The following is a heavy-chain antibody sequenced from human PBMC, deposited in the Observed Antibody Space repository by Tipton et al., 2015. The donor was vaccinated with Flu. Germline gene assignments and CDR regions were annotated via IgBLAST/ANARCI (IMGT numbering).Heavy chain of an antibody. J-gene: IGHJ3*02. CDR3: ARVKFAVRAAFDI. D-gene: IGHD4-17*01. CDR2: INHSGST. CDR1: GGSFSGYY. Sequence: TLSLTCAVYGGSFSGYYWSWIRQPPGKGLEWIGEINHSGSTNYNPSLKSRVTISVDTSKNQFSLKLSSVTAADTAVYYCARVKFAVRAAFDIWGQGTMVTVSS. V-gene: IGHV4-34*01.